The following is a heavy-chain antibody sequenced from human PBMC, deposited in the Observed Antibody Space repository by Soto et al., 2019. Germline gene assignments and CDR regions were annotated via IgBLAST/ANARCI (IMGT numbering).Heavy chain of an antibody. V-gene: IGHV3-7*01. CDR1: GFTLSSYW. J-gene: IGHJ5*02. Sequence: PGGSLRLSCEASGFTLSSYWMSWIRQAPGKGLEWVANTRQDGGQSYLVDSVQGRFTISRDNAKNSVYLQMNSLRAEDTAVYYCVRGGSTGWHFDPWGQGTLVTVSS. CDR2: TRQDGGQS. CDR3: VRGGSTGWHFDP. D-gene: IGHD6-19*01.